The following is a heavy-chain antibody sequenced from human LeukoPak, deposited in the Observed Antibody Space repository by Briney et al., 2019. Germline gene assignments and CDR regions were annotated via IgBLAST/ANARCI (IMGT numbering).Heavy chain of an antibody. D-gene: IGHD3-22*01. CDR1: GXTFSTYG. CDR3: AKAAIVVVITNYIDY. CDR2: ISYGGSNK. Sequence: TGGSLRLSCAASGXTFSTYGMHWVRQAPGKGLEWVVVISYGGSNKYYADSVKGRFTISRDNSKNTLYLQMDSLRAEDTAVYYCAKAAIVVVITNYIDYWGQGTLVTVSS. V-gene: IGHV3-30*18. J-gene: IGHJ4*02.